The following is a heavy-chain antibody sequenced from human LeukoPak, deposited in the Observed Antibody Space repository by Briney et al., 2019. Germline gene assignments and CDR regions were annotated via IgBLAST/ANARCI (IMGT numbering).Heavy chain of an antibody. J-gene: IGHJ4*02. CDR1: GFTFSSYG. CDR2: IRYDGSNK. D-gene: IGHD1-26*01. V-gene: IGHV3-30*02. CDR3: AREYMGPRGY. Sequence: GGSLRLSCAASGFTFSSYGMHWVRQAPGKGLEWVAFIRYDGSNKYYADSVKGRFTISRDNSKNILFLQMNSLRAEDTAVYYCAREYMGPRGYWGQGTLVTVSS.